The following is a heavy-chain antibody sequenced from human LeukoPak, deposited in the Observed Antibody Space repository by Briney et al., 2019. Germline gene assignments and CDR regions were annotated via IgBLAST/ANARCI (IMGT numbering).Heavy chain of an antibody. D-gene: IGHD6-13*01. Sequence: KPGGSLRLSCAASGFTFSSYSMNWLRQAPGKGLEWVSSISSSSSYIYYADSVKGRFTIYRDNAKNSLYLQMNSLRAEGTAVYFCERGAVARANLGYSGQGTLLTVSS. CDR3: ERGAVARANLGY. CDR1: GFTFSSYS. V-gene: IGHV3-21*01. CDR2: ISSSSSYI. J-gene: IGHJ4*02.